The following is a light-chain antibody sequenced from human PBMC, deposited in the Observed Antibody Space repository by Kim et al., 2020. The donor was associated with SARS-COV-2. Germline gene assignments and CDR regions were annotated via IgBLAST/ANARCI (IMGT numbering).Light chain of an antibody. CDR1: QSISSY. CDR2: TTS. Sequence: SASVGDRVTITCRASQSISSYLNWYQQKPGKAPKLLIYTTSTLMTGVPSRFSGSGSGTDFTLTISSLQREDSATYYCQQSYSSLYTFGQGTKL. J-gene: IGKJ2*01. CDR3: QQSYSSLYT. V-gene: IGKV1-39*01.